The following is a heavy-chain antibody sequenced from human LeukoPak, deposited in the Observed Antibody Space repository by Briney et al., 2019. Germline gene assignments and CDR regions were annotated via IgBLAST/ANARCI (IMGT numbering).Heavy chain of an antibody. D-gene: IGHD2-21*01. CDR3: ARAGDRGTVDY. CDR2: IKEDGSDY. J-gene: IGHJ4*02. Sequence: GGSLRLSCAASEFTFSTYWMTWVRQAPGKGLEGVAIIKEDGSDYNYVDSVRGRFTISRDNARNSLFLQMNSLRAEDTAVYYCARAGDRGTVDYWGQGTLVTVSS. V-gene: IGHV3-7*01. CDR1: EFTFSTYW.